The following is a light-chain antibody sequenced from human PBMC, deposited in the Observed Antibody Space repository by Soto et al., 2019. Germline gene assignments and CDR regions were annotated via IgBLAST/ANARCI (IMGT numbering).Light chain of an antibody. CDR1: SSDVGGYNY. CDR2: EVV. CDR3: SSYGGDNNVV. Sequence: QSALTQPPSASGSPGQSATISCTGTSSDVGGYNYVSWYQQHPGAAPKLMIYEVVKRPSGVPDRFSGSKSGNTAFLTVSGLQAEDESDYYCSSYGGDNNVVFGGGTKVTVL. J-gene: IGLJ2*01. V-gene: IGLV2-8*01.